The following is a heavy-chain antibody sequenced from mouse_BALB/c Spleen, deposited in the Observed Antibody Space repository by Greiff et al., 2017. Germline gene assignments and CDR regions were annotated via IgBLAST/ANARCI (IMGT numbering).Heavy chain of an antibody. V-gene: IGHV5-6*01. CDR2: ISSGGSYT. CDR1: GFTFSSYG. D-gene: IGHD1-1*01. J-gene: IGHJ3*01. Sequence: EVMLVESGGDLVKPGGSLKLSCAASGFTFSSYGMSWVRQTPDKRLEWVATISSGGSYTYYPDSVKGRFTISRDNAKNTLYLQMSSLKSEDTAMYYCARHGEFITTPPFAYWGQGTLVTVSA. CDR3: ARHGEFITTPPFAY.